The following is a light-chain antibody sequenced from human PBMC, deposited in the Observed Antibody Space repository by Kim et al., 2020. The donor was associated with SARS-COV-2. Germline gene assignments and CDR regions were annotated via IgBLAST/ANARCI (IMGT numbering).Light chain of an antibody. J-gene: IGLJ3*02. CDR3: QAWDSSTAV. Sequence: SVSPGLTASITCSGSKLGDKYAFWYQKKPGQSPILVIYQHTKRPSGISQRFSGSSFGNTATLTISRAQTMDEADYYCQAWDSSTAVFGGGTQLTVL. CDR1: KLGDKY. CDR2: QHT. V-gene: IGLV3-1*01.